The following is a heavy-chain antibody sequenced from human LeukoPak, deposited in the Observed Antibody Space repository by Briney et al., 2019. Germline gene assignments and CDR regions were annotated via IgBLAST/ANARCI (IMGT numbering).Heavy chain of an antibody. CDR2: IYPGDSDT. Sequence: LGASLKISCKGSGYTFTSFWIAWVRQMPGKGLEWMGIIYPGDSDTRYSPSFQGQVTISADKSISTAYLQWSSLQASDTAMYYCARGKSTLDCWGQGTLVTVSS. CDR1: GYTFTSFW. J-gene: IGHJ4*02. CDR3: ARGKSTLDC. V-gene: IGHV5-51*01.